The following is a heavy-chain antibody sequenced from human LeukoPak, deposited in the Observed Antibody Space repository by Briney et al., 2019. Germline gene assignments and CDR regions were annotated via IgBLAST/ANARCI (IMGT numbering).Heavy chain of an antibody. CDR2: INIDGSKK. V-gene: IGHV3-7*01. CDR3: ARETRGSYVPGLDS. CDR1: GFSLSNYW. J-gene: IGHJ4*02. Sequence: GGSLRLSCAASGFSLSNYWISWVRQAPGKGLGWVATINIDGSKKYYANSVKGGFTISEDNAKTSLNLQMTSLRAEDTADYFCARETRGSYVPGLDSWGQGTLVTVSS. D-gene: IGHD1-26*01.